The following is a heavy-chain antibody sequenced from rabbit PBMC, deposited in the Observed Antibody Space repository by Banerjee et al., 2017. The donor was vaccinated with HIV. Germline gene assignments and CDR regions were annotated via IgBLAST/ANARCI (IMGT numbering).Heavy chain of an antibody. CDR2: IDPVFGIT. D-gene: IGHD6-1*01. V-gene: IGHV1S7*01. CDR1: GFTLSSYY. Sequence: QLEESGGGLVQPGGSLKLSCTASGFTLSSYYMNWVRQAPGKGLEWIGYIDPVFGITYYANWVNGRFSISRENAQNTVFLQMTSLTAADTATYFCARDDSYVYAYGYINLWGQGTLVTVS. J-gene: IGHJ4*01. CDR3: ARDDSYVYAYGYINL.